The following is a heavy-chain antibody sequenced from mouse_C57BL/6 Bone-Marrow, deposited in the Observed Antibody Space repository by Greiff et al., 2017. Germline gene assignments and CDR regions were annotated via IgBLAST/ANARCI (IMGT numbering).Heavy chain of an antibody. CDR2: IHPNSGST. V-gene: IGHV1-64*01. Sequence: VQLQQPGAELVKPGASVQLSCQASGYTFTSYWMHWVKQRPGQGLEWIGMIHPNSGSTNYNEKFKSKATLTVDKSSSTAYMQLSSLTSEDSAVYYCARSITTVVADYWGQGATHTVST. D-gene: IGHD1-1*01. J-gene: IGHJ2*01. CDR1: GYTFTSYW. CDR3: ARSITTVVADY.